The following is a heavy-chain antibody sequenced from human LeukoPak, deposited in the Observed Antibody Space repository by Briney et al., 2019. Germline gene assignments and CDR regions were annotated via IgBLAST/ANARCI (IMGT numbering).Heavy chain of an antibody. CDR1: GFAFSSYG. CDR3: ARDLVAVAENYFDY. CDR2: IKQDGSEK. V-gene: IGHV3-7*01. J-gene: IGHJ4*02. D-gene: IGHD2-15*01. Sequence: GGSLRLSCAASGFAFSSYGMHWVRQAPGKGLEWVANIKQDGSEKYYVDSVKGRFTISRDNAKNSLYLQMNSLRAEDTAVYYCARDLVAVAENYFDYWDQGTLVTVSS.